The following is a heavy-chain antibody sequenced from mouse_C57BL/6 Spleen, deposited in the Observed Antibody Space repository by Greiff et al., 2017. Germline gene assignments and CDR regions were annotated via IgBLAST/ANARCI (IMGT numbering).Heavy chain of an antibody. CDR3: ARLEDTGYFDY. J-gene: IGHJ2*01. V-gene: IGHV5-6*02. D-gene: IGHD1-1*01. Sequence: DVKLVESGGDLVKPGGSLKLSCAASGFTFSSYGMSWVRQTPDKRLEWVATISSGGSYTYYPDSVKGRFTISRDNAKNTLYLQMSRLKSEDTAMYYCARLEDTGYFDYWGQGTTLTVSS. CDR1: GFTFSSYG. CDR2: ISSGGSYT.